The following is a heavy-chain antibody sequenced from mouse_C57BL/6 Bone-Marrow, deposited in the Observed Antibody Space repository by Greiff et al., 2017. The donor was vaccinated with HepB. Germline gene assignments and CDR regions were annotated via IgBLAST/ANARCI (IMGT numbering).Heavy chain of an antibody. CDR3: AREGGYDYDGGFAY. Sequence: EVQLQQSGPELVKPGASVKIPCKASGYTFTDYNMDWVKQSHGKSLEWIGDINPNNGGTIYNQKFKGKATLTVDKSSSTAYMELRSLTSEDTAVYYWAREGGYDYDGGFAYWGQGTLVTVSA. CDR1: GYTFTDYN. V-gene: IGHV1-18*01. CDR2: INPNNGGT. J-gene: IGHJ3*01. D-gene: IGHD2-4*01.